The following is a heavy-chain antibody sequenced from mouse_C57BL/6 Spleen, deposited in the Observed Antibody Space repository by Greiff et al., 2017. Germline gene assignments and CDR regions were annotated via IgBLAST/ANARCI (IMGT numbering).Heavy chain of an antibody. J-gene: IGHJ4*01. CDR1: GYSFTDYN. D-gene: IGHD2-1*01. V-gene: IGHV1-39*01. CDR3: ARDYGNYGLYAMDY. CDR2: INPNYGTT. Sequence: VQLKESGPVLVKPGASVKISCKASGYSFTDYNMNWVKQSNGKSLEWIGVINPNYGTTSYNQKFKGKATLTVDQSSSTAYMQLNSLTSEDSAVYYFARDYGNYGLYAMDYWGQGTSVTVSS.